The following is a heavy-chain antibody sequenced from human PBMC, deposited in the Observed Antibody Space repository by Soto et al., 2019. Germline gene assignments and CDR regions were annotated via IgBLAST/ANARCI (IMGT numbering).Heavy chain of an antibody. Sequence: GGSLRLSCAASGFTFSSYSMNWVRQAPGKGLEWVSSISSSSSYIYYADSVKGRFTISRDNAKNSLYLQMNSLRAEDTAVYYCARDLGDYDFWSGPSGYGMDVWGQGTTVTVYS. CDR2: ISSSSSYI. D-gene: IGHD3-3*01. J-gene: IGHJ6*02. CDR1: GFTFSSYS. V-gene: IGHV3-21*01. CDR3: ARDLGDYDFWSGPSGYGMDV.